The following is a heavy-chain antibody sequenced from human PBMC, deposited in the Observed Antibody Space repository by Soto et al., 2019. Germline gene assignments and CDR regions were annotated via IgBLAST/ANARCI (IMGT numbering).Heavy chain of an antibody. J-gene: IGHJ4*02. CDR3: ASEAEVGITGTNYY. V-gene: IGHV3-30-3*01. D-gene: IGHD1-7*01. CDR2: ISYDGSNK. Sequence: QVQLVESGGGVVQPGRSLRLSCAASGFTFSSYAMHWVRQAPGKGLEWVAVISYDGSNKYYADSVKGRFTISRDNSKNTLYLQMSSLRAEDTAVYYCASEAEVGITGTNYYWGQGTLVTVSS. CDR1: GFTFSSYA.